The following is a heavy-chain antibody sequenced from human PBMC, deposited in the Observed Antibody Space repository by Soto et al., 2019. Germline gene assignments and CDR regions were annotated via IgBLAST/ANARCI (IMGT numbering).Heavy chain of an antibody. V-gene: IGHV3-23*01. Sequence: GGSLRLSCAASGFTFSSYAMSWVRQAPGKGLEWVSAISGSGGSTYYADSGKGRFTITRDKSKNTLYLQMNSLRAEDTAVYYCAKDGIPTYYDILTGSGYWGQGTLVTVSS. CDR2: ISGSGGST. CDR1: GFTFSSYA. D-gene: IGHD3-9*01. J-gene: IGHJ4*02. CDR3: AKDGIPTYYDILTGSGY.